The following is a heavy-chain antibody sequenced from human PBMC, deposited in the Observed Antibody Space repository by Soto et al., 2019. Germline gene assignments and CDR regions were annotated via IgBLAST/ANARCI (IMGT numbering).Heavy chain of an antibody. CDR2: ISNNNNYI. CDR1: GFTFSSYS. CDR3: AREAELAAVQPY. V-gene: IGHV3-21*01. J-gene: IGHJ4*02. D-gene: IGHD6-13*01. Sequence: PGGSLRLSCAASGFTFSSYSMHWVRQAPGKGLEWVSSISNNNNYIYYADSVKGRFTISRDNAKNSLYLQMNSLRAEDTAVYYCAREAELAAVQPYWGQGTLVTVSS.